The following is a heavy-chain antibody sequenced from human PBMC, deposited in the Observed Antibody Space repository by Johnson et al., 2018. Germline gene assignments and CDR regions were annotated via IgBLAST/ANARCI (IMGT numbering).Heavy chain of an antibody. CDR2: MNPKSGNI. J-gene: IGHJ5*02. CDR1: GYTFINYD. V-gene: IGHV1-8*01. Sequence: QVQLVESGAEVKKPGASVKVSCKASGYTFINYDINWVRQATGQVLEWMGWMNPKSGNIGYAKKFQGRVAMTRETTINPAYMELSRLSSVGTAVYYCARPYSRGWYWLDPWGQGTLVTVSS. D-gene: IGHD6-19*01. CDR3: ARPYSRGWYWLDP.